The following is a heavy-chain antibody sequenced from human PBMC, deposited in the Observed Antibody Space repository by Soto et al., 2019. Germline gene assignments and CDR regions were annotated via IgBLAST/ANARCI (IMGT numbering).Heavy chain of an antibody. CDR1: GYTFSNYG. D-gene: IGHD1-26*01. CDR3: ARANEQWDLPGTVNAFDV. V-gene: IGHV1-18*01. J-gene: IGHJ3*01. Sequence: QVQLEQSGAEVKTAGASGNVSCKASGYTFSNYGLSWVRQAPGQGLEWMGWISVYNGNTNYAQKVQGRVTMTTDTSTNTVYMELRSLRVDDTAIYYWARANEQWDLPGTVNAFDVWGQGTPITVSA. CDR2: ISVYNGNT.